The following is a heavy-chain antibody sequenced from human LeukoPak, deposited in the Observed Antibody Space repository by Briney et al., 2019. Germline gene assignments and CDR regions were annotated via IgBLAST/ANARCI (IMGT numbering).Heavy chain of an antibody. D-gene: IGHD1-26*01. CDR3: ARDQVGATDPFDY. J-gene: IGHJ4*02. CDR1: GFPLSSYR. CDR2: ISSSSSYI. Sequence: GGSLRLSCAASGFPLSSYRMNWVRQAPGKGLEWVSSISSSSSYIYYADSVKRRFTISRDNAKNSLYLQMNSLRAEDTAVYYCARDQVGATDPFDYWGQGTLVTVSS. V-gene: IGHV3-21*01.